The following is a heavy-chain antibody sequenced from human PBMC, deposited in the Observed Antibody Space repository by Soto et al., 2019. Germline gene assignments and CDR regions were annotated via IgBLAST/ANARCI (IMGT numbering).Heavy chain of an antibody. CDR3: ARDGGSSGSWGMDV. CDR2: INPNSGGT. D-gene: IGHD1-26*01. V-gene: IGHV1-2*04. Sequence: GASVKVSCKASGYTFTGYYMHWVRQAPGQGLEWMGWINPNSGGTNYAQKFQGWVTMTRDTSISTAYMELSRLRSDDTAVYYCARDGGSSGSWGMDVWGQGTTVTVSS. CDR1: GYTFTGYY. J-gene: IGHJ6*02.